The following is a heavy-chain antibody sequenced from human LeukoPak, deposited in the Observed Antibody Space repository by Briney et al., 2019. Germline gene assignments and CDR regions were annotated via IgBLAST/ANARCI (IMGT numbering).Heavy chain of an antibody. D-gene: IGHD3-3*01. CDR2: ISYDGSNK. J-gene: IGHJ4*02. V-gene: IGHV3-30*03. CDR3: ASGVSYYDFWSGLIDY. Sequence: SGGSLRLSCAASGFTFSSYGMHWVRQAPGKGLEWVAVISYDGSNKYYADSVKGRFTISRDNSKNTLYLQMNSLRAEDTAVYYCASGVSYYDFWSGLIDYWGQGTLVTVSS. CDR1: GFTFSSYG.